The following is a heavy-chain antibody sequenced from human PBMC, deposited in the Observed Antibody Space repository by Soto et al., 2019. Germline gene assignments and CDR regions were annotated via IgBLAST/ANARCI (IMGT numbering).Heavy chain of an antibody. V-gene: IGHV5-51*03. CDR1: GYSFTSYW. CDR3: ATQAYYYDSSGYYYGAFDI. CDR2: IYPGDSDT. J-gene: IGHJ3*02. Sequence: PGEALKISCKGSGYSFTSYWIGWVRQMPGKGLEWMGFIYPGDSDTRYSPSFQGQVTISADKSISTAYLQWSSLKASDTAMYYCATQAYYYDSSGYYYGAFDIWGQGTMVTVSS. D-gene: IGHD3-22*01.